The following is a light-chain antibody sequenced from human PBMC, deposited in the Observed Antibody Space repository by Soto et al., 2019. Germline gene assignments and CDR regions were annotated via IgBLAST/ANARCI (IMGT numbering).Light chain of an antibody. CDR1: KSVSSN. CDR2: GAS. J-gene: IGKJ4*01. Sequence: EIVMTQSPATLSVSPGERVTLSCRASKSVSSNLAWYQQKPGQAPRLLISGASTRATGIPARFSGSGSGTEFTLTISSLQSEDFAVYYCQQYYNWPPLTFGGGTKVEIK. V-gene: IGKV3-15*01. CDR3: QQYYNWPPLT.